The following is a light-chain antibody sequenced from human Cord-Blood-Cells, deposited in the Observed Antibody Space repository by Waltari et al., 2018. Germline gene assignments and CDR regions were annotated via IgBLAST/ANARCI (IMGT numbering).Light chain of an antibody. J-gene: IGLJ1*01. Sequence: QSALTQPASVSGSPGQSITISCTGTSSDVGGYNYVSWYPQHPGKAPKLMIYDVSNRPSGVSNRSSGSKSGNTASLTISGLQAEDEADYYCSSYTSSSTLVFGTGTKVTVL. V-gene: IGLV2-14*03. CDR2: DVS. CDR3: SSYTSSSTLV. CDR1: SSDVGGYNY.